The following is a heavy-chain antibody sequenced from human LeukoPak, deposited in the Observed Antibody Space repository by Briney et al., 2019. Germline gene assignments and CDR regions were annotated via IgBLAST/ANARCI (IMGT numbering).Heavy chain of an antibody. V-gene: IGHV3-30*02. CDR1: GFTFSSYG. CDR2: IRYDGSNK. CDR3: AVGYSYGYDSDY. J-gene: IGHJ4*02. D-gene: IGHD5-18*01. Sequence: TGGSLRLSCAASGFTFSSYGMHWVRQAPGKGLEWVSFIRYDGSNKYYADSVKGRFTISRDNSKKTLYLQMNSLRAEDTAVYYCAVGYSYGYDSDYWGQGTLVTVSS.